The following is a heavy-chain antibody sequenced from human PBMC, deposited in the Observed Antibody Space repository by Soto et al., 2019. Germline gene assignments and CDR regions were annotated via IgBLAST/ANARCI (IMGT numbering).Heavy chain of an antibody. CDR3: ARDKRDLRFLEWSYYFDY. CDR2: ISYDGSNK. J-gene: IGHJ4*02. CDR1: GFTFSSYS. D-gene: IGHD3-3*01. V-gene: IGHV3-30*03. Sequence: GGSLRLSCVVSGFTFSSYSMHWVRQAPGKGLEWVALISYDGSNKYYADSVKGRFTISRDNSKNTLYLQMNSLRAEDTAVYYCARDKRDLRFLEWSYYFDYWGQGTLVTVSS.